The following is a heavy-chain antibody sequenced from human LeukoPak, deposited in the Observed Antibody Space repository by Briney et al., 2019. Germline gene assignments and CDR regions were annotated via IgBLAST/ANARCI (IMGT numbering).Heavy chain of an antibody. D-gene: IGHD6-19*01. CDR1: GFTFGSYG. V-gene: IGHV3-30*02. Sequence: GGSLRLSCAASGFTFGSYGMHWVRQAPGKGLEWVAFIRYDGSNKYYADSVKGRFTISRDNSKNTLYLQMNSLRAEDTAVYYCAKVIAVAGTMGYYYYMDVWGKGTTVTVSS. CDR2: IRYDGSNK. CDR3: AKVIAVAGTMGYYYYMDV. J-gene: IGHJ6*03.